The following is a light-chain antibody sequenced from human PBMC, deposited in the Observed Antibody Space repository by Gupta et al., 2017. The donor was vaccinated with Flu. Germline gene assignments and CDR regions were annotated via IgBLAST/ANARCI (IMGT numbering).Light chain of an antibody. CDR3: ETWDTSLSAGV. V-gene: IGLV1-51*01. J-gene: IGLJ1*01. CDR1: SSNIGKNY. Sequence: QSVLTQPPSVSAAPGQKVTISCSGSSSNIGKNYVSWYQHLPGTAPKLLIYDNNRRPSGIPDRFSGSKSGTSATLGITGLQTGDEAEYYCETWDTSLSAGVFGTGTKVTVL. CDR2: DNN.